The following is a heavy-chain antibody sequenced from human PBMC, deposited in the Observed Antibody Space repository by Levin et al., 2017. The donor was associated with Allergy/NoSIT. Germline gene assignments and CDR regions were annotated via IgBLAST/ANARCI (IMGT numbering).Heavy chain of an antibody. J-gene: IGHJ6*02. CDR3: AKEQVCSSTSCWNYYYYDGMDV. V-gene: IGHV3-23*01. CDR1: GFTFSSYA. Sequence: GGSLRLSCAASGFTFSSYAMSWVRQAPGKGLEWVSAISGSGGSTYYADSVKGRFTISRDNSKNTLYLQMNSLRAEDTAVYYCAKEQVCSSTSCWNYYYYDGMDVWGQGTTVTVSS. D-gene: IGHD2-2*01. CDR2: ISGSGGST.